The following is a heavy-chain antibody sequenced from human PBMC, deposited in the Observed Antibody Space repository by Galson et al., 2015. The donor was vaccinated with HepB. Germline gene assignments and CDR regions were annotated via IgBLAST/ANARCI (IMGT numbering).Heavy chain of an antibody. D-gene: IGHD2-2*01. J-gene: IGHJ4*02. CDR1: GYTFTSYG. Sequence: SVKVSCKASGYTFTSYGISWVRQAPGQGLEWMGWISAYNGNTNYAQKLQGRVTMTTDTSTSTAYMELRSLRSDDTAVYYCANYCSSTSCYYFDYWGQGTLVTVSS. V-gene: IGHV1-18*01. CDR2: ISAYNGNT. CDR3: ANYCSSTSCYYFDY.